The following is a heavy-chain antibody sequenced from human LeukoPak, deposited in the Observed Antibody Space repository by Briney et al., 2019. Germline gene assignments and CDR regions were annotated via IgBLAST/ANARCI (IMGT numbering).Heavy chain of an antibody. D-gene: IGHD3-16*01. V-gene: IGHV3-33*01. CDR2: IWYDGSNK. Sequence: PGGSLSLSCAASGFTFSSYGMHWVRQAPGKGLEWVAVIWYDGSNKYYADSVKGRFTISRDNSKNTLYLQMNSLRAEDTAVYFCARVYVNDAFDIWGQGTMVTVSS. J-gene: IGHJ3*02. CDR3: ARVYVNDAFDI. CDR1: GFTFSSYG.